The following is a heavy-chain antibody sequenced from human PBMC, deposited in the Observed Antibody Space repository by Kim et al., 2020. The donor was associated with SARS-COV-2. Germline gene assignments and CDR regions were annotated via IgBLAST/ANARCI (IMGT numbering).Heavy chain of an antibody. Sequence: GGSLRLSCAASGFTFSNAWMSWVQAPGKGLEWVSGINWNGGSTGYADSVKGRFTISRDNAKNSLYLQMNSLRAEDTALYYCARGRKQWLTYYYYYGMDVWGQGTTVTVSS. J-gene: IGHJ6*02. CDR3: ARGRKQWLTYYYYYGMDV. CDR1: GFTFSNAW. CDR2: INWNGGST. D-gene: IGHD6-19*01. V-gene: IGHV3-20*04.